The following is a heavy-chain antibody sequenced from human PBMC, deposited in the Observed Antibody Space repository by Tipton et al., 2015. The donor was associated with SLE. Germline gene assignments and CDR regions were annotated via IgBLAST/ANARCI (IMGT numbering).Heavy chain of an antibody. CDR3: ARRAPPYSAYDTENFQH. CDR1: GNSFSIYW. V-gene: IGHV5-51*03. D-gene: IGHD5-12*01. J-gene: IGHJ1*01. CDR2: IYPDDSDT. Sequence: QSGPEVKKPGESLKISCKGSGNSFSIYWIGWVRQMPGKGLEWMGIIYPDDSDTRYSPSFQGQVTISADRSISTAYLQWSSLKASDTAMYYCARRAPPYSAYDTENFQHWGQGTLVTVSS.